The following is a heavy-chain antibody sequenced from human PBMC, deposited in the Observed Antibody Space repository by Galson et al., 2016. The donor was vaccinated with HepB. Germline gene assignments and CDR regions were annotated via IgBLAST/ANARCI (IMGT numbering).Heavy chain of an antibody. V-gene: IGHV1-69*01. Sequence: GLEWMGGSYTIFGPANYAQKFQGRVTITADGSTSTAYMELRSLRSEDTAVYYCARAGSSLTAYYNWGQGTLVTVSS. J-gene: IGHJ4*02. CDR3: ARAGSSLTAYYN. CDR2: SYTIFGPA. D-gene: IGHD3-9*01.